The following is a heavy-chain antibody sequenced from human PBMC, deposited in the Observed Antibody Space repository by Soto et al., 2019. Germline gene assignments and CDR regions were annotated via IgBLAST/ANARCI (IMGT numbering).Heavy chain of an antibody. J-gene: IGHJ4*02. CDR1: GGSFSGYY. D-gene: IGHD5-18*01. CDR3: ARARGSFGYSYGYYFDY. CDR2: INHSGST. Sequence: KTSETLSLTCAVYGGSFSGYYWSWIRQPPGKGLEWIGEINHSGSTNYNPSLKSRVTISVDTSKNRFSLKLSSVTAADTAVYYCARARGSFGYSYGYYFDYWGQGTLVTVSS. V-gene: IGHV4-34*01.